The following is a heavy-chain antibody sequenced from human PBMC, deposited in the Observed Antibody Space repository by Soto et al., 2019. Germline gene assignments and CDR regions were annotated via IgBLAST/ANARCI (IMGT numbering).Heavy chain of an antibody. CDR2: IYYSGST. Sequence: QVQLQESGPGLVKPSPTLSLTCTVSGGSISSGGYYWSWIRQHPGKGLEWIGFIYYSGSTYYNPSLKSRVTISVDTSKTQFSLKLSSVTDADTAVYYRARGGMAYYPRGGKGVFDYRVQGTLVTVSS. CDR3: ARGGMAYYPRGGKGVFDY. D-gene: IGHD2-8*01. J-gene: IGHJ4*02. CDR1: GGSISSGGYY. V-gene: IGHV4-31*03.